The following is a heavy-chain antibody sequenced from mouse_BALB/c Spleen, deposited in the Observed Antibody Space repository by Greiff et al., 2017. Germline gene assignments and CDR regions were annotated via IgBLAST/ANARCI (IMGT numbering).Heavy chain of an antibody. CDR2: INPGSGGT. D-gene: IGHD1-1*01. Sequence: VQLQQSGAELVRPGTSVKVSCKASGYAFTNYLIEWVKQRPGQGLEWIGVINPGSGGTNYNEKFKGKATLTADKSSSTAYMQLSSLTSDDSAVYFCARDYGSSNYAMDYWGQGTSVTVSS. CDR3: ARDYGSSNYAMDY. CDR1: GYAFTNYL. J-gene: IGHJ4*01. V-gene: IGHV1-54*01.